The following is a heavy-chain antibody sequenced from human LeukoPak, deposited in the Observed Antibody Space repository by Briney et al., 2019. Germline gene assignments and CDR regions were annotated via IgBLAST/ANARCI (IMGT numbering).Heavy chain of an antibody. J-gene: IGHJ4*02. V-gene: IGHV4-39*07. Sequence: KPSETLSLTCTVSGGSISSSSYYWGWIRQPPGKGLEWIGEINHSGSTNYNPSLKSRVTISVDTSKNQFSLKLSSVTAADTAVYYCASWPRIAVYYFDYWGQGTLVTVSS. CDR2: INHSGST. CDR1: GGSISSSSYY. D-gene: IGHD6-19*01. CDR3: ASWPRIAVYYFDY.